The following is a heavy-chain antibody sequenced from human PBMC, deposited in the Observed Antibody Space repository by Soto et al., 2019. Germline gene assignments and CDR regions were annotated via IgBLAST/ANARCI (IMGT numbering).Heavy chain of an antibody. J-gene: IGHJ6*02. Sequence: PGGSLRLSCAASGFTFSSYSMNWVRQAPGKGLEWVSYISSSSSTIYYADSVKGRFTISRDNAKNSLYLQMNSLRAEDTAVYYCARVEAAINYYYGMDVWGQGTTVTVSS. D-gene: IGHD2-2*02. CDR1: GFTFSSYS. CDR2: ISSSSSTI. V-gene: IGHV3-48*01. CDR3: ARVEAAINYYYGMDV.